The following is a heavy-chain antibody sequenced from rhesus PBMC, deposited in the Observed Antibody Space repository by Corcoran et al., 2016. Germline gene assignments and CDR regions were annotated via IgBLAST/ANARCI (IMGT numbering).Heavy chain of an antibody. D-gene: IGHD6-37*01. CDR3: VGLMVAGPVEY. V-gene: IGHV4-173*01. CDR1: GVSISGNS. Sequence: LQLQESGPGLVKPSETLSLTCAVSGVSISGNSWTWIAQPPGKGLEWIGRISGDDRSTDYNPSLRRRVTISTDTSKTQFSLKVDSVTAADTAVYYCVGLMVAGPVEYWGQGVLVTVSS. CDR2: ISGDDRST. J-gene: IGHJ4*01.